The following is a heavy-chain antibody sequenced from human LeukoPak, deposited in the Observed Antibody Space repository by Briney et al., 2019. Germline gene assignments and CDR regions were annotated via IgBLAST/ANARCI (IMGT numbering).Heavy chain of an antibody. CDR1: GFTFSSYD. V-gene: IGHV3-21*01. CDR2: ISSTSSYI. CDR3: ARGRRPDAFDI. Sequence: GGSLRLSCAASGFTFSSYDMNWVRQAPGKGLEWVSSISSTSSYIYYADSVKSRFTISRDNAKNSLYLQMNSLRAEDTAVYYCARGRRPDAFDIWGQGTRVTVSS. J-gene: IGHJ3*02.